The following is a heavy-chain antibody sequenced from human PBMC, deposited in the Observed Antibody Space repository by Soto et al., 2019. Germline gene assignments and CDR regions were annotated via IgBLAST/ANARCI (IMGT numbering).Heavy chain of an antibody. V-gene: IGHV3-74*01. J-gene: IGHJ6*03. CDR2: INGDGSST. Sequence: EVQLVESGGGLVQPGGSLRLSCAASGFTFSSYWMHWVRQAPGKGLVWVSRINGDGSSTSYADSVKGRFTISRDNAKNTLYLQMNSLRAEDTAVYYCTRDAYYDFWSGNSGYYYYYMDVWGKGTTVTVSS. CDR3: TRDAYYDFWSGNSGYYYYYMDV. CDR1: GFTFSSYW. D-gene: IGHD3-3*01.